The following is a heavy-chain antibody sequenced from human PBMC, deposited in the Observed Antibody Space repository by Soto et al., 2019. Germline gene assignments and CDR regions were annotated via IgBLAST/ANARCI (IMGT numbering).Heavy chain of an antibody. CDR2: TYYRSKWYN. CDR3: VRLIGNSWLDS. Sequence: SQTLSLTCVISGDSVSSYDATWEWIRQSPSRGLEWLGRTYYRSKWYNDYAVSVKSRITINPDTSKNQFSLQLNSVTPEDTAVYYCVRLIGNSWLDSWGQGTLVTVSS. CDR1: GDSVSSYDAT. J-gene: IGHJ5*01. V-gene: IGHV6-1*01.